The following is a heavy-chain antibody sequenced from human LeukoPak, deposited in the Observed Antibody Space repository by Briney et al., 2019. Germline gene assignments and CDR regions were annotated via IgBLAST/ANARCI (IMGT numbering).Heavy chain of an antibody. Sequence: SVKVSCKASGGTFSSYAISWVRRAPGQGLEWMGRIIPIFGTANYAQKFQGRVTITTDESTSTAYMELSSLRSEDTAVYYCAREVYGSGSYYNVNWGQGTLVTVSS. D-gene: IGHD3-10*01. CDR3: AREVYGSGSYYNVN. J-gene: IGHJ4*02. CDR1: GGTFSSYA. V-gene: IGHV1-69*05. CDR2: IIPIFGTA.